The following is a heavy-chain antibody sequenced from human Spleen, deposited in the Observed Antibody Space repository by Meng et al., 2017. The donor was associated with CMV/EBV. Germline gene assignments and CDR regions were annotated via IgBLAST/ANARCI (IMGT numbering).Heavy chain of an antibody. D-gene: IGHD2-2*01. J-gene: IGHJ5*02. CDR2: INHSGST. V-gene: IGHV4-34*01. CDR1: GGSVRCYY. CDR3: ARGSQLLSTYNWFDP. Sequence: VYGGSVRCYYWSWIRQPPGTGLEWIGAINHSGSTNYSPSLKSRGTISVDTSTNQFSLKLSSVTAADTAVYYCARGSQLLSTYNWFDPWGQGTLVTVSS.